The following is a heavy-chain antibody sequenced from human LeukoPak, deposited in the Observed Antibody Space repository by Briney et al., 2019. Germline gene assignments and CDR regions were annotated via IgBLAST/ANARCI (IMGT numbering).Heavy chain of an antibody. D-gene: IGHD1-26*01. CDR1: GFTRDYA. J-gene: IGHJ3*02. CDR3: TKDVLGGGADI. Sequence: PGGSLRLSCVASGFTRDYAMHWVRQVPGKGLEWVSSIMWDSGRINYADSLKGRFTVSRDNAKNSLYLQMNSLRAEDTALYYCTKDVLGGGADIWGQGTMVIVSS. V-gene: IGHV3-9*01. CDR2: IMWDSGRI.